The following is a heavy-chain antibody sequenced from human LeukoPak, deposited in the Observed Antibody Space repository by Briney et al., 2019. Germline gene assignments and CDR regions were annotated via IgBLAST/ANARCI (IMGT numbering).Heavy chain of an antibody. CDR2: IYGGGRT. Sequence: PGGSLRLSCAASGFTVSSNYMSWVRQAPGKGLDWVSVIYGGGRTFSADSVKGRFTIPRDNSKNTLYLQMNSLRPEDTAVYYCARGGGDDAFDIWGQGTMVTVSS. CDR3: ARGGGDDAFDI. CDR1: GFTVSSNY. D-gene: IGHD3-16*01. J-gene: IGHJ3*02. V-gene: IGHV3-66*01.